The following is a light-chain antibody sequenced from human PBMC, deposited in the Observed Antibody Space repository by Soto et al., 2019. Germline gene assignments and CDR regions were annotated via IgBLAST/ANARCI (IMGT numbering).Light chain of an antibody. CDR1: ITDFGGQNY. Sequence: QSLLTLPASVSGSRGQSITISCTGTITDFGGQNYVSWYQQHPGRAPKLILYEVSNRPSGVSNRFSGSKSGNTASLTISGLQAEDVADYYCRSYTDVVTLEVFGPGTKVTVL. CDR3: RSYTDVVTLEV. V-gene: IGLV2-14*01. J-gene: IGLJ1*01. CDR2: EVS.